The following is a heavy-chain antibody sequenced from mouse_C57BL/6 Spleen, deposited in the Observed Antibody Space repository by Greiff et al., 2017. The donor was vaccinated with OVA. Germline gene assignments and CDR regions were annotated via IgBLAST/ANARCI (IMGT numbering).Heavy chain of an antibody. CDR3: ARPLYYDYGEFAY. CDR1: GFTFSDYG. D-gene: IGHD2-4*01. Sequence: EVMLVESGGGLVKPGGSLKLSCAASGFTFSDYGMHWVRQAPEKGLEWVAYISSGSSTIYYADTVKGRFTISRDNAKNTLFLQMTSLRSEDTAMYYCARPLYYDYGEFAYWGQGTLVTVSA. J-gene: IGHJ3*01. CDR2: ISSGSSTI. V-gene: IGHV5-17*01.